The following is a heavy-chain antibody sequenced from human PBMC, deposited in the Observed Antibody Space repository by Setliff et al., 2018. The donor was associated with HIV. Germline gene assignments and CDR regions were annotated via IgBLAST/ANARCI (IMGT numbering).Heavy chain of an antibody. CDR1: GGSISSGSYY. J-gene: IGHJ4*02. D-gene: IGHD3-22*01. V-gene: IGHV4-61*09. CDR3: ARDGRDGSGYRTFDY. Sequence: SETLSLTCTVSGGSISSGSYYWSWIRQPAGKGLEWIGHIYTSGSTNYNPSLKSRVTISVDTSKNQFSLKLISVTAADTALYYCARDGRDGSGYRTFDYWGRGTLVTSPQ. CDR2: IYTSGST.